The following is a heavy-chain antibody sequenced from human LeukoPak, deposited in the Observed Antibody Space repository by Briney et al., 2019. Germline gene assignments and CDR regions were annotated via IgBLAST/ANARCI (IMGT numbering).Heavy chain of an antibody. J-gene: IGHJ6*02. D-gene: IGHD6-19*01. Sequence: ASVKVSCKASGYTFTSYYMHWVRQAPGQGLEWMGIINPSGGSTSYAQKFQGRVTMTRDTSTSTVYMELSSLRSEDTAVYYCARTKYSSGWYGVRYGMDVWGQGTTDTVSS. CDR1: GYTFTSYY. CDR2: INPSGGST. CDR3: ARTKYSSGWYGVRYGMDV. V-gene: IGHV1-46*01.